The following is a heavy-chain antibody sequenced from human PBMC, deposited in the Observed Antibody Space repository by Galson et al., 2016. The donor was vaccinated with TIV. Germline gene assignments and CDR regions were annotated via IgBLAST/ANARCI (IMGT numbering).Heavy chain of an antibody. CDR2: TYYRSTWYN. J-gene: IGHJ4*02. V-gene: IGHV6-1*01. Sequence: CAISGDSVSSTSAAWNWIRQSPSRGLEWLGRTYYRSTWYNDYAASLNRRITINPDTSKNQFSLQLTSVPPEDAAVDYCARGAPSVVGVVMTLDYGGQGTLVTFSS. D-gene: IGHD3-3*01. CDR1: GDSVSSTSAA. CDR3: ARGAPSVVGVVMTLDY.